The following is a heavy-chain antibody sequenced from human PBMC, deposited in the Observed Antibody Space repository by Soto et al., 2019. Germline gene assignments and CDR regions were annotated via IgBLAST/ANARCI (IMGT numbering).Heavy chain of an antibody. Sequence: GASVKVSCKASGYTFTGYYMHWVRQAPGQGLEWMGWINPNSGGTNYAQKFQGWVTMTRDTSISTAYMELSRLRSDDAAVYYCARQTRTGITGTKSGAFDIWGQGTMVTVSS. CDR3: ARQTRTGITGTKSGAFDI. J-gene: IGHJ3*02. CDR2: INPNSGGT. D-gene: IGHD1-7*01. V-gene: IGHV1-2*04. CDR1: GYTFTGYY.